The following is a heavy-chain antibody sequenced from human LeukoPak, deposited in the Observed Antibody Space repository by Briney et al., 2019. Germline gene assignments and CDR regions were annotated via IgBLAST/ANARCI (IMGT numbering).Heavy chain of an antibody. Sequence: PGGSLRLSCAASGFTFSRHAMIWVRQAPGKGLVWVSRIDTDGSTTTYADSVKGRFTISRDNAKNTLYLQMNSLRAEDTAVSYCARTIGGQNAFGLWGQGKMVTVSS. V-gene: IGHV3-74*01. J-gene: IGHJ3*01. CDR2: IDTDGSTT. D-gene: IGHD3-16*01. CDR3: ARTIGGQNAFGL. CDR1: GFTFSRHA.